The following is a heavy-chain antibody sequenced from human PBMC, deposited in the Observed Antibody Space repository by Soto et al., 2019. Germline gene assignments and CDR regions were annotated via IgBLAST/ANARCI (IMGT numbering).Heavy chain of an antibody. V-gene: IGHV1-2*02. D-gene: IGHD2-2*01. CDR3: ARPDCNSNVGPPSFDY. J-gene: IGHJ4*02. CDR2: VNLNSGDT. Sequence: RQTKKKGLEWMGWVNLNSGDTNYAQKFQGRVTMTRDTSISTAYMELSGLRSDDTAVFYCARPDCNSNVGPPSFDYWCQG.